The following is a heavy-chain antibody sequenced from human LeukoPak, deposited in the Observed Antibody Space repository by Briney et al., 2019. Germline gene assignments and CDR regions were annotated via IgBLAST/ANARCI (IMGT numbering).Heavy chain of an antibody. D-gene: IGHD3-3*01. J-gene: IGHJ4*02. CDR1: GGSISSYY. V-gene: IGHV4-4*07. Sequence: SETLSLTCTVSGGSISSYYWSWIRRPAGKGLEWIGRMYASGITNYNPSLKSRVTMSVDTSKNQFSLKLSSVTAADTAVYYCARDSGYYTNPYYFDYWGQGTLVTVSS. CDR2: MYASGIT. CDR3: ARDSGYYTNPYYFDY.